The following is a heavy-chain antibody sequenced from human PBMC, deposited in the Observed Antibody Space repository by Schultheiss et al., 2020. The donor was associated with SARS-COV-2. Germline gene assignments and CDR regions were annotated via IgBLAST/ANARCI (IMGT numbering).Heavy chain of an antibody. Sequence: GGSLRLSCAASGFTFSSYGMHWVRQAPGKGLEWVAVIWYDGSNKYYADSVKGRFTISRDNSKNTLYLQMNSLRAEDTAVYYCAGAITVTGFDYWGQGTLVTVSS. CDR2: IWYDGSNK. CDR3: AGAITVTGFDY. CDR1: GFTFSSYG. V-gene: IGHV3-33*08. D-gene: IGHD4-17*01. J-gene: IGHJ4*02.